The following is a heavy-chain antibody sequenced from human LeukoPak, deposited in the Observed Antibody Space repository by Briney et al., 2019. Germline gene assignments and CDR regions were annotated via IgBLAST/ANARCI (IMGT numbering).Heavy chain of an antibody. CDR1: GFTFSSYW. J-gene: IGHJ6*04. Sequence: PGGSLRLSCAASGFTFSSYWMHWVRQVPGKGLVWVSRINNAGSSTNYADSVKGRFTISRDNAKNTLYLQMNSLRAEDTAVYYCATLATAATWYVWGKGTTVTISS. CDR3: ATLATAATWYV. V-gene: IGHV3-74*01. CDR2: INNAGSST. D-gene: IGHD5-24*01.